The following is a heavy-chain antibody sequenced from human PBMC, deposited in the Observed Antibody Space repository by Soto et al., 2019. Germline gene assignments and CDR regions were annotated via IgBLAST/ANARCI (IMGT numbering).Heavy chain of an antibody. J-gene: IGHJ6*03. V-gene: IGHV1-69*02. Sequence: GASVKVSCKASGGTFSSYTISWVRQAPGQGLEWMGRIIPILGIANYAQKFQGRVTITADKSTSTAYMELSSLRSEDTAVYYCASLGYCSGGSCYPDYYYYYMDVWGKGTTVTVSS. CDR2: IIPILGIA. CDR3: ASLGYCSGGSCYPDYYYYYMDV. CDR1: GGTFSSYT. D-gene: IGHD2-15*01.